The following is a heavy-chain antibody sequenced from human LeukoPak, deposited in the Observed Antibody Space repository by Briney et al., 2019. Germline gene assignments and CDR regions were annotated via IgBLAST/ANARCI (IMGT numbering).Heavy chain of an antibody. Sequence: PSETLSLTCTVSGGSISNGSYYWSWIRQPAGKGLEWIGRIYTSGSTNYNPSLKSRVTISVDTSKNQFSLKLSSVTAADTAVYYCAREGGGYSYGYLTYYYYMDVWGKGTTVTVSS. D-gene: IGHD5-18*01. CDR1: GGSISNGSYY. V-gene: IGHV4-61*02. J-gene: IGHJ6*03. CDR2: IYTSGST. CDR3: AREGGGYSYGYLTYYYYMDV.